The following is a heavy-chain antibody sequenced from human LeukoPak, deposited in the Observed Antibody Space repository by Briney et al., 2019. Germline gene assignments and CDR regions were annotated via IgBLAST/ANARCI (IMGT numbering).Heavy chain of an antibody. V-gene: IGHV3-9*01. CDR2: ISWNSGSI. Sequence: GGSLRLSCAASGFTFDDYAMHWVRQAPGKGLEWVSGISWNSGSIGYVDSVKGRFTISRDNAKNSLYLQMNSLRAEDTAVYYCARDRLLTGTSDVWGQGTTVTVSS. D-gene: IGHD7-27*01. J-gene: IGHJ6*02. CDR1: GFTFDDYA. CDR3: ARDRLLTGTSDV.